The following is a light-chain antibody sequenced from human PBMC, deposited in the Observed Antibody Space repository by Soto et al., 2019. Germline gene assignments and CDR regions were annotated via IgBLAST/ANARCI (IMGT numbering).Light chain of an antibody. J-gene: IGKJ1*01. V-gene: IGKV3-11*01. Sequence: EIVLTQSPATLSLSPGERATLSCRASQSVSIYLAWYQQKPGQTPRLLIYDASNRATGVPARFSGSGSGTDFTLTISDLEPADFGLYYCQQRLNWPPGFGQGTKVDI. CDR3: QQRLNWPPG. CDR2: DAS. CDR1: QSVSIY.